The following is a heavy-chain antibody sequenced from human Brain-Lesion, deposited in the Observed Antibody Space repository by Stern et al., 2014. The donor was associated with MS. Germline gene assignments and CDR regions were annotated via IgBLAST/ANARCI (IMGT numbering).Heavy chain of an antibody. V-gene: IGHV4-61*02. CDR3: ASGYRIFDY. J-gene: IGHJ4*02. D-gene: IGHD5-18*01. CDR1: GGSISSGSDY. Sequence: VQLVESGPGLVKPSQTLSLTCTVSGGSISSGSDYWSWIRQPVGKGLEWIGRIHPSGSAFYTPSLKSRVTISTETSMNQFSLELNSATAADTAIYYCASGYRIFDYWGQGILVTVSS. CDR2: IHPSGSA.